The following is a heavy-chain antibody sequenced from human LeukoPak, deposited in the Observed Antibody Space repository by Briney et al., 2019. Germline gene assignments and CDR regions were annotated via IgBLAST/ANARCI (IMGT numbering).Heavy chain of an antibody. CDR2: MSSGGVSQ. V-gene: IGHV3-30-3*01. Sequence: PGGSLRPSCVISGCTFSSFAMHWVRQAPGKGLEWMAVMSSGGVSQQYADSVKGRFTISRDNSRDTLYLQMNSLKIEDTAVYYCARDVAPKGFDYWGQGTLVTVSS. D-gene: IGHD2-21*01. CDR1: GCTFSSFA. J-gene: IGHJ4*02. CDR3: ARDVAPKGFDY.